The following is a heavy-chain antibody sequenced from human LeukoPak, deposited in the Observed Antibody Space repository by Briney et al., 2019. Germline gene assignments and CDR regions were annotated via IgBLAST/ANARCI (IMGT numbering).Heavy chain of an antibody. CDR1: GGSFNGYY. CDR2: GDHRGGT. Sequence: SGTLSLTCAVYGGSFNGYYWSWIRQSPGKGLEWIGEGDHRGGTKYNPTLKGRVTISADSSKNQFSLKLNSVTAADTAVYYCAKNGQSGFSFDPWGQGTQVTVSS. J-gene: IGHJ5*02. D-gene: IGHD1-26*01. V-gene: IGHV4-34*01. CDR3: AKNGQSGFSFDP.